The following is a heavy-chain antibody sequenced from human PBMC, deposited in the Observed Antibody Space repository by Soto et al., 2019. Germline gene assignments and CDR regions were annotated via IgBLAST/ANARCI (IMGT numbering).Heavy chain of an antibody. CDR1: GFPFSGST. Sequence: EVQLVQSGGGLVQPGGSLKLSCAASGFPFSGSTVHWVRQASGEGLQWVGRIRSKANAYATTYIASGKGRFTLSRDDSRNTAYLQMSYLKTEDTAVYYCTGGYCTGGTCYAGYSQHGGQGARVTV. D-gene: IGHD2-15*01. J-gene: IGHJ1*01. V-gene: IGHV3-73*02. CDR2: IRSKANAYAT. CDR3: TGGYCTGGTCYAGYSQH.